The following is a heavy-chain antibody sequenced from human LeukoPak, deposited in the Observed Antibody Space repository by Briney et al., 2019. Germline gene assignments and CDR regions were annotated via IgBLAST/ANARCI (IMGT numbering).Heavy chain of an antibody. D-gene: IGHD3-10*01. CDR3: ASGYYYGSSSYYHTGYLDH. Sequence: EASVKVSCKASGGIFSTSAISWVRQAPGHGLEWMGGISPISETPNYALRFQGRVTITRDESTATAYMELTSLRSDDTAVYYCASGYYYGSSSYYHTGYLDHWARGTLVTVSS. CDR1: GGIFSTSA. J-gene: IGHJ4*02. CDR2: ISPISETP. V-gene: IGHV1-69*05.